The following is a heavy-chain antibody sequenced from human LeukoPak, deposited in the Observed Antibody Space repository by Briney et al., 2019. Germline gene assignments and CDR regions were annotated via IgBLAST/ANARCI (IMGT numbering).Heavy chain of an antibody. D-gene: IGHD4-11*01. CDR2: IYYSGST. CDR1: GDSISNYY. Sequence: PSETLSLTCTVSGDSISNYYWSWIRQPPGKGLEWIGYIYYSGSTNYNPSLKSRVTISVDTSKNQFSLKLSSVTAADTAVYYCAREGVTKYYFDYWGQGTLVTVSS. V-gene: IGHV4-59*12. J-gene: IGHJ4*02. CDR3: AREGVTKYYFDY.